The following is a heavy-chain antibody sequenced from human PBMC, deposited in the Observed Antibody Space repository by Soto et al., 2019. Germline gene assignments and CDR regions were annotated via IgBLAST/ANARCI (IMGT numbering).Heavy chain of an antibody. Sequence: GGSLRLSCAASGFTFSDYHMSWIRQAPGKGLEWVSYISSSGSTIYYADSVKGRFTISRDNAKNSLYLQMNSLRAEDTAVYYCARDARFGDPTAYYYYYMDVWGKGTTVTVSS. CDR2: ISSSGSTI. V-gene: IGHV3-11*01. CDR1: GFTFSDYH. J-gene: IGHJ6*03. D-gene: IGHD3-10*02. CDR3: ARDARFGDPTAYYYYYMDV.